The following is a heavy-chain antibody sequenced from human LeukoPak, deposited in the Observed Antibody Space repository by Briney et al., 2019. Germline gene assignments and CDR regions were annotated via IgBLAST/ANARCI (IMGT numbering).Heavy chain of an antibody. D-gene: IGHD3-3*01. J-gene: IGHJ4*02. CDR2: IKSKTDGGTT. Sequence: PGGSLRLSCAASGFTFSNAWMSWVRQAPGKGLEWVGRIKSKTDGGTTGYAAPVKGRFTISRDDSKNTLYLQMNSLKTEDTAVYYCTTPFYDFWSGYAYYFDYWGQGTLVTVSS. V-gene: IGHV3-15*01. CDR3: TTPFYDFWSGYAYYFDY. CDR1: GFTFSNAW.